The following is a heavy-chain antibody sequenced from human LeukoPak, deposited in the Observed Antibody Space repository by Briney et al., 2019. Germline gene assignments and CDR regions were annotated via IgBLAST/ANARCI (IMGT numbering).Heavy chain of an antibody. CDR1: GGSISSGGYY. D-gene: IGHD6-13*01. V-gene: IGHV4-31*03. CDR2: IYYSGST. J-gene: IGHJ4*02. Sequence: SETLSLTCTVSGGSISSGGYYWSWIRQHPGKGLEWIGYIYYSGSTYYNPSPKSRVTISVDTSKNQFSLKLSSVTAADTAVYYCARDRGSSWYLTFDYWGQGTLVTVSS. CDR3: ARDRGSSWYLTFDY.